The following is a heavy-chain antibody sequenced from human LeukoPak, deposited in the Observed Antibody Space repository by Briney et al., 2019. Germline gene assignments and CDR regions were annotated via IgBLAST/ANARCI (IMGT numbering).Heavy chain of an antibody. CDR1: GDSISGNHY. D-gene: IGHD3-10*01. J-gene: IGHJ4*02. CDR2: IFTSGNS. Sequence: SETLSLTCTVSGDSISGNHYWNWIRQPAGKGLEWIGRIFTSGNSNYNPSLTSRVTISLDTSKDQFSLRLSSVTAADTAFYYCARESATSGSTDWGQGTLVTVSS. V-gene: IGHV4-61*02. CDR3: ARESATSGSTD.